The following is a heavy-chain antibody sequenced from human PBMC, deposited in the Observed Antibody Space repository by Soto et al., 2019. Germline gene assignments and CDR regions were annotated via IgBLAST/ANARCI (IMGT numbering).Heavy chain of an antibody. D-gene: IGHD2-21*02. CDR1: GYTFTSYG. Sequence: ASVKVSCKASGYTFTSYGIHWVRQAPGQRLEWMGWINANNGGTKYAPKFQGWVTMTRDTSISTAYMELSRLRSDDTAVYYCARGGIIVVVTATSNDAFDIWGQGIMVTV. J-gene: IGHJ3*02. CDR2: INANNGGT. CDR3: ARGGIIVVVTATSNDAFDI. V-gene: IGHV1-2*04.